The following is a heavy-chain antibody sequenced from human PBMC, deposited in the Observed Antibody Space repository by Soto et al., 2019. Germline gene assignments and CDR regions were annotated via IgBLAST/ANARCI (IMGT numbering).Heavy chain of an antibody. CDR1: GYTFTSYG. J-gene: IGHJ5*02. V-gene: IGHV1-18*01. CDR2: ISAYNGTT. D-gene: IGHD2-15*01. Sequence: QVQLVQSGAEVKKPGASVKVSCKASGYTFTSYGISWVRQAPGQGLEWMGWISAYNGTTNYAQKLKRRVPMTTDTSTSTAYMELRSLRSDDTAVYYCARDRGPDIVVVVAANNWFDPWGQGTLVTVSS. CDR3: ARDRGPDIVVVVAANNWFDP.